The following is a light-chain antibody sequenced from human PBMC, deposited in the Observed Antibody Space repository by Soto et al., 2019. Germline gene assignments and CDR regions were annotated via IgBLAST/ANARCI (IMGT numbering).Light chain of an antibody. CDR2: TTS. CDR1: QSINIY. J-gene: IGKJ2*01. Sequence: DIQMTQSPSSLSASVGDRVTITCRASQSINIYINWYQQKPGKAPKLLIYTTSSLYSGVPSRFSGSGSGTDFTLTISSLQPEDFATYYCQQSITTPTFGQGTRLEIK. V-gene: IGKV1-39*01. CDR3: QQSITTPT.